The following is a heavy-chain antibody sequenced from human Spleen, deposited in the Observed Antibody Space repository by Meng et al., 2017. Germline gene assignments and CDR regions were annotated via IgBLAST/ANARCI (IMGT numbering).Heavy chain of an antibody. J-gene: IGHJ4*02. CDR1: GYTFGSYG. D-gene: IGHD2-15*01. CDR2: FVNYVDT. CDR3: ASGTPGRSYCDY. V-gene: IGHV1-18*01. Sequence: QAHLLQSGPEVKNPGASVRVSCKASGYTFGSYGICWVRQAPGQGLEWMGWFVNYVDTYPAPKFQGRVTMTTDTHTNTAFMELRSLTSDDTAVYYCASGTPGRSYCDYWGQGTLVTVSS.